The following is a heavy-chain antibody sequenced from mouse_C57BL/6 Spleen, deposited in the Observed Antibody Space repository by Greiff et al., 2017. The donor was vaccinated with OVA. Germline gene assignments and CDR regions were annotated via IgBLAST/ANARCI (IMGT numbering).Heavy chain of an antibody. Sequence: QVQLQQSGAELVRPGASVTLSCKASGYTFTDYEMHWVKQTPVHGLEWIGAIDPETGGTAYNQKFKGKAILTADKSSSTAYMELRSLTSEDSAVYYCTRLRGYDCFAYWGQGTLVTVSA. D-gene: IGHD2-2*01. CDR3: TRLRGYDCFAY. V-gene: IGHV1-15*01. CDR1: GYTFTDYE. J-gene: IGHJ3*01. CDR2: IDPETGGT.